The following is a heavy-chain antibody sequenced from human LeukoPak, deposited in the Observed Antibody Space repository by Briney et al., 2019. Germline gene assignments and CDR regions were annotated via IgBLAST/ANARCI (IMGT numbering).Heavy chain of an antibody. D-gene: IGHD7-27*01. Sequence: SETLSLTCTVSGGSISSYYRSWIRQPAGKGLEWIGYIYYTETSYNPSLKSRVTISADTSKNQFSLKLYSVTAADTAVYYCATRKLGNDYWGQGTLVTVSS. CDR3: ATRKLGNDY. V-gene: IGHV4-59*01. CDR2: IYYTET. J-gene: IGHJ4*02. CDR1: GGSISSYY.